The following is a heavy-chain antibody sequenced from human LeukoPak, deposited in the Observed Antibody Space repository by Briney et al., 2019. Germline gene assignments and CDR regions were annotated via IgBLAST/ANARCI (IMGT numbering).Heavy chain of an antibody. J-gene: IGHJ5*02. V-gene: IGHV1-8*03. CDR1: GYTFTSYD. Sequence: GASVKVSCKTSGYTFTSYDINWVRQASGQGLEWMGWMNPNSGNTGYAQKFQGRVTFTRNTSISTAYMELSSLRSEDTAMYYCARGDYDFWSGYSHSWFDPWGQGSLVTVSS. CDR3: ARGDYDFWSGYSHSWFDP. CDR2: MNPNSGNT. D-gene: IGHD3-3*01.